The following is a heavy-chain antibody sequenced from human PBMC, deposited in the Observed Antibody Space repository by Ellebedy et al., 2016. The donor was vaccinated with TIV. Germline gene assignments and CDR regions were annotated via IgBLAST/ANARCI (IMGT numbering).Heavy chain of an antibody. D-gene: IGHD3-10*01. CDR3: EKVPGGLLWFGELSNEYYFDC. J-gene: IGHJ4*02. CDR1: GFTFDDFA. V-gene: IGHV3-9*01. CDR2: ISWNSDNI. Sequence: SLKISCAASGFTFDDFAMHWVRQAPGKGLEWVSGISWNSDNIGYADSVKGRFTISRDNAKNSLYLQMNSLRAEDTALYYCEKVPGGLLWFGELSNEYYFDCWGQGTLVTVSS.